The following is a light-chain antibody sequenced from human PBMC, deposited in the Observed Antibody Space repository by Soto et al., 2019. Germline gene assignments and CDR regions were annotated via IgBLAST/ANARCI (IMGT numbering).Light chain of an antibody. J-gene: IGKJ1*01. CDR1: QSIDTY. V-gene: IGKV1-39*01. Sequence: DIQMTQSPSSLSASVGDRVTITCRASQSIDTYLNWYQQKPGKAPKFLIYAASSLRSGVPSRFSGGGSGTDFTLTISSLQPDDFATYYCQQYIDGWTFGQGTKVDI. CDR3: QQYIDGWT. CDR2: AAS.